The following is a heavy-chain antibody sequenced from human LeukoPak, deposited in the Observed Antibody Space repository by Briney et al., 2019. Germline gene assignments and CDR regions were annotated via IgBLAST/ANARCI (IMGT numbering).Heavy chain of an antibody. CDR2: ITPSGDIT. V-gene: IGHV3-23*01. Sequence: PGGSLRLSCAASRFIFSSHGMNWVRQAPGKGLEWVSGITPSGDITYYADSVKGRFTISRDNSKNRVYLQMDSLRFEDAAIYYCARNDFGSGWLGDYWGQGTLVTVFS. CDR1: RFIFSSHG. D-gene: IGHD6-19*01. CDR3: ARNDFGSGWLGDY. J-gene: IGHJ4*02.